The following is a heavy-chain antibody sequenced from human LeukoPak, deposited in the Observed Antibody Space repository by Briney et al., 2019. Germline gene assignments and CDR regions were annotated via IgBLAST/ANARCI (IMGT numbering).Heavy chain of an antibody. CDR3: ARYSSGWYGRRFDP. Sequence: SETLSLTCAVYGGSFSGYYWSWTRQPPGKGLEWIGEINHSGSTNYNPSLKSRVTISVDTSKNQFSLKLSSVTAADTAVYYCARYSSGWYGRRFDPWGQGTLVTVSS. D-gene: IGHD6-19*01. CDR2: INHSGST. CDR1: GGSFSGYY. J-gene: IGHJ5*02. V-gene: IGHV4-34*01.